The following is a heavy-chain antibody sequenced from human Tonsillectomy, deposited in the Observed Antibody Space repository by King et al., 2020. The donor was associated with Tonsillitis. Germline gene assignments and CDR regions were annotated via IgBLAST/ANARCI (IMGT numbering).Heavy chain of an antibody. CDR2: TYYSGGT. CDR1: GGSVSSGHYY. CDR3: ARTNRPSGIAPPFDY. D-gene: IGHD1-14*01. V-gene: IGHV4-61*01. J-gene: IGHJ4*02. Sequence: VQLQESGPGLVKPSETLSLTCAVSGGSVSSGHYYWSWIRRPPGKGLEWIGHTYYSGGTTYNPSLKSRVTISVDTPENQFSLNLNSVTAADTAVYYCARTNRPSGIAPPFDYWGQGTLVTVSS.